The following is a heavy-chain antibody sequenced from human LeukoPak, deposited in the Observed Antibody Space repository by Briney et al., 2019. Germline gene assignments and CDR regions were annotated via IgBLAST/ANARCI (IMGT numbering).Heavy chain of an antibody. J-gene: IGHJ4*02. D-gene: IGHD2-2*01. Sequence: ASVKVSCKASGGTFSSYAISWVRQAPGQGLEWMGGIIPIFGTANYAQKFQGRVTITTDESASTAYMELSSLRSEDTAVYYCARLRYIQYCSSTSCSRGPFDYWGQGTLVTVSS. CDR2: IIPIFGTA. CDR1: GGTFSSYA. V-gene: IGHV1-69*05. CDR3: ARLRYIQYCSSTSCSRGPFDY.